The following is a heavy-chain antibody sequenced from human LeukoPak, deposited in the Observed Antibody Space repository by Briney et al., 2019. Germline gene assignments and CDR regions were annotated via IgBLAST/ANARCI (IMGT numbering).Heavy chain of an antibody. Sequence: SETLSLTCTVSGGSISSGNYYWSWIRQPAGKGLEWIGRIYTSGSTNYNPSLKSRVTISVDTSKNQFSLKLSSVTAADTAVYYCARSNDYSNYRWWYFDLWGRGTLVTVSS. CDR3: ARSNDYSNYRWWYFDL. D-gene: IGHD4-11*01. CDR2: IYTSGST. V-gene: IGHV4-61*02. J-gene: IGHJ2*01. CDR1: GGSISSGNYY.